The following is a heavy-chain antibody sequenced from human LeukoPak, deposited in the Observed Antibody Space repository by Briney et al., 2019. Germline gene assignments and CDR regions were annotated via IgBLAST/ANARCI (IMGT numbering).Heavy chain of an antibody. J-gene: IGHJ4*02. V-gene: IGHV3-23*01. CDR2: IGGGGYTT. CDR1: GLTFGNYG. CDR3: AEVESSYCRI. Sequence: PGGSLRLSCVASGLTFGNYGMNWVRQAPGKGLEWVLSIGGGGYTTYYADSVRGRFTISRDNSKNSMYLQMSSLRAEDTAIYYCAEVESSYCRIWGQGTLVTVSS. D-gene: IGHD3-10*01.